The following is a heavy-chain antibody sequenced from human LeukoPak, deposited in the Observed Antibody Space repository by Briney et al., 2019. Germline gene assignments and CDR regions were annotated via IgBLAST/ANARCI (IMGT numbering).Heavy chain of an antibody. CDR3: ASLTSHCSSTSCYVY. CDR2: IYYSGST. J-gene: IGHJ4*02. V-gene: IGHV4-39*01. D-gene: IGHD2-2*01. CDR1: GGSISSSSYY. Sequence: SETLSLTCTVSGGSISSSSYYWGWIRQPPGKGLEWIGSIYYSGSTYYNPSLKSRVTISVDTSKNQFSLKLSSVTAADTAVYYCASLTSHCSSTSCYVYWGQGTLVTVSS.